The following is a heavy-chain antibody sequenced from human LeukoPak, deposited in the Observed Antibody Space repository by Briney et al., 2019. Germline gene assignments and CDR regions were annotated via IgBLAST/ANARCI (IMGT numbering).Heavy chain of an antibody. Sequence: PSETLSLTCAVYGGSFSGYYWSWIRQPPGRGLEWIGEINHSGSTNYNPSLKSRVTISVDTSKNQFSLKLSSVTAADTAVYYCVTGVPDAFDIWGQGTMVTVSS. CDR1: GGSFSGYY. D-gene: IGHD3-10*01. CDR3: VTGVPDAFDI. V-gene: IGHV4-34*01. CDR2: INHSGST. J-gene: IGHJ3*02.